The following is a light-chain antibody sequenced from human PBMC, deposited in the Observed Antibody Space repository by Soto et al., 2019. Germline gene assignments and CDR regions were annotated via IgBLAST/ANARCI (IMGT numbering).Light chain of an antibody. CDR3: KSYDSRLSGSVV. J-gene: IGLJ2*01. V-gene: IGLV1-40*01. Sequence: QSVLTQPPSVSGAPGQRVTISCTGSSSNIGAGYDVHWYQHLPGTAPKLLIYGNSNRPSGVPDRFSGSKSGTSASLAITGLQAEDEADYYCKSYDSRLSGSVVFGGGTKLTVL. CDR2: GNS. CDR1: SSNIGAGYD.